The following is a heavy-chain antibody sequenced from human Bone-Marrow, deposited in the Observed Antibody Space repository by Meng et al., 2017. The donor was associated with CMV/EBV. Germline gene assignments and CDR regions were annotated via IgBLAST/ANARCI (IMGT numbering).Heavy chain of an antibody. CDR2: IYWDDDK. V-gene: IGHV2-5*02. J-gene: IGHJ4*02. CDR3: AHIAVAGIWLDY. Sequence: TSSGFSLNTSGVGVGWIRQPPGKALEWLAVIYWDDDKRYSPSLESRLTITKDTFKNQVVLTMTNMDPVDTATYYCAHIAVAGIWLDYWGQGTLVTVSS. D-gene: IGHD6-19*01. CDR1: GFSLNTSGVG.